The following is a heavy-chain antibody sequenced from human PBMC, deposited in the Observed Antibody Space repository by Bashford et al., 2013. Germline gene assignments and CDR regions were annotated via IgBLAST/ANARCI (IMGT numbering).Heavy chain of an antibody. CDR2: FSSSDGST. V-gene: IGHV3-23*01. Sequence: GGSLRLSCVASGFPLKNFAMSWVRQAPGKGLEWVSTFSSSDGSTYYADSLKGRFTISRDNSKNTLYLQMHNVRVEDTAFYFCARYGALFGNQPWDHWGQGTLVTVSS. CDR3: ARYGALFGNQPWDH. CDR1: GFPLKNFA. D-gene: IGHD1-14*01. J-gene: IGHJ4*02.